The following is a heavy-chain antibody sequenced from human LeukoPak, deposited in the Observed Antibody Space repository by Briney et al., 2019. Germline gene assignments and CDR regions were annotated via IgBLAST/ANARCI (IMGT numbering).Heavy chain of an antibody. J-gene: IGHJ4*02. CDR3: APRGIAVAGPFDY. D-gene: IGHD6-19*01. V-gene: IGHV3-30*02. Sequence: PRGSLRLSCAASGFTFSSYGMHWVRQAPGKGLEWVAFIQYNGGSKYYADSVKGRFTISRDNSKNTLYLQMNSLGTEDTAVYYCAPRGIAVAGPFDYWGQGTLVTVSS. CDR2: IQYNGGSK. CDR1: GFTFSSYG.